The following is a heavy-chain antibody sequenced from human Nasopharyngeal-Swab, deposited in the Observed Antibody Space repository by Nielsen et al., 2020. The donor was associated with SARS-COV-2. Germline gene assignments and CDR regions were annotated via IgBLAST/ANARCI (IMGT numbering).Heavy chain of an antibody. V-gene: IGHV3-23*01. CDR2: ITDSGDNT. CDR3: AKRNYYGPGSYLFYFDH. D-gene: IGHD3-10*01. CDR1: GITFSNFA. J-gene: IGHJ4*02. Sequence: GGSLRLSCAASGITFSNFAMSWVRQAPGKGLEWVSTITDSGDNTYYANSVKGRFTVSRDNPRNTMYLQMNSLRAEDTAVYFCAKRNYYGPGSYLFYFDHWGQGTLVTVSS.